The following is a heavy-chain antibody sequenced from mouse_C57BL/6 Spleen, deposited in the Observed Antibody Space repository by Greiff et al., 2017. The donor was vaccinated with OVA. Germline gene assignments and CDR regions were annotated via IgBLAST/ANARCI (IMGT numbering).Heavy chain of an antibody. V-gene: IGHV1-55*01. CDR1: GYTFTSYW. J-gene: IGHJ4*01. CDR3: ARRYYGSSPLAMDY. D-gene: IGHD1-1*01. Sequence: QVQLQQPGAELVKPGASVKMSCKASGYTFTSYWITWVKQRPGQGLEWIGDIYPGSGSTNYNEKFKSKATLTVDTSSSTAYMQLSSLTSEDSAVYYCARRYYGSSPLAMDYWGQGTSGTVSS. CDR2: IYPGSGST.